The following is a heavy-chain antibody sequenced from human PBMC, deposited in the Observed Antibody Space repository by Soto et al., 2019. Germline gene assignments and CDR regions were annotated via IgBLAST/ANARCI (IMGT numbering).Heavy chain of an antibody. CDR2: IDPSDSYT. D-gene: IGHD2-15*01. V-gene: IGHV5-10-1*01. CDR3: ARHCSGGSCSPSYGMDV. J-gene: IGHJ6*02. Sequence: GESLKISCKGSGYSFTSYWISWVRQMPGKGLEWMGRIDPSDSYTNYSPSFQGHVTISADKSISTAYLQWSSLKASDTAMYYCARHCSGGSCSPSYGMDVWGQGTTVTVSS. CDR1: GYSFTSYW.